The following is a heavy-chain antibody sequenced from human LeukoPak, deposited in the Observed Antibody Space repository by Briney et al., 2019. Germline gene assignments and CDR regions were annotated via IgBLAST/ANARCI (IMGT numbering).Heavy chain of an antibody. CDR3: AKKGRDYRTFDY. Sequence: GGSLRPSCAASGFTFSSYAMSWVRQAPGKGLEWVSAISGSGGSTYYADSVKGRFTISRDNSKNTLYLQMNSLRAEDTAVYYCAKKGRDYRTFDYWGQGTLVTVSS. CDR2: ISGSGGST. CDR1: GFTFSSYA. D-gene: IGHD3-10*01. J-gene: IGHJ4*02. V-gene: IGHV3-23*01.